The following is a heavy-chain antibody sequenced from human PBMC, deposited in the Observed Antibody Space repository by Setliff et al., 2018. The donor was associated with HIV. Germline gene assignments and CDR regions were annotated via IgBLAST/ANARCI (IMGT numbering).Heavy chain of an antibody. CDR2: IKSKANGGTT. J-gene: IGHJ5*02. V-gene: IGHV3-15*01. Sequence: GGSLRLSCAASAFTFSNAWMSWVRQAPGRGLEWSGRIKSKANGGTTDYAVPVKDRLTILRDDSRTTLYLQMNSMRAEDTAVYYCAGDPRAEAANNWFDPWGQGTQVTVSS. CDR3: AGDPRAEAANNWFDP. CDR1: AFTFSNAW. D-gene: IGHD6-13*01.